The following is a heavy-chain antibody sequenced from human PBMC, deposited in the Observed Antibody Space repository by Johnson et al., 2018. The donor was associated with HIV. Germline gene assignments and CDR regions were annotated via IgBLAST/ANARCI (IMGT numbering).Heavy chain of an antibody. CDR2: ISYDGSNK. J-gene: IGHJ3*02. Sequence: QVQLVESGGGVVQPGRSLRLSCVASGFTFSTYAMHWVRQAPGKGLEWVTIISYDGSNKFYADSVKGRFTISRDNSKNTLYLQMNSLRVEETAVYYCARVGYYVDAFDIWGQGTVVTVSS. V-gene: IGHV3-30-3*01. CDR3: ARVGYYVDAFDI. D-gene: IGHD3-22*01. CDR1: GFTFSTYA.